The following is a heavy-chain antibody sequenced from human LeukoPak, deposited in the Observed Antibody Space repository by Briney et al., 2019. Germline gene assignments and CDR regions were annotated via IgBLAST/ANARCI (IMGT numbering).Heavy chain of an antibody. CDR2: INPNSGGT. CDR1: GYTFTGYY. J-gene: IGHJ6*02. V-gene: IGHV1-2*02. D-gene: IGHD1-26*01. Sequence: ASVTVSCKASGYTFTGYYLHWVRRAPGQGLEWMGWINPNSGGTNYAQKFQGRVTVTWDTSINTAYMELSRLRFDDTAVYFCARGPRWELLLGYYYGLDVWGQGTTVTVSS. CDR3: ARGPRWELLLGYYYGLDV.